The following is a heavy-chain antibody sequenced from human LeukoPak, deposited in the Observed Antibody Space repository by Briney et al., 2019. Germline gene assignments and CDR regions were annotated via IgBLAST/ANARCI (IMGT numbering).Heavy chain of an antibody. CDR2: ISYDGSNK. J-gene: IGHJ5*02. D-gene: IGHD1-26*01. CDR1: GFTFSSYG. V-gene: IGHV3-30*18. CDR3: AKEPLSRVSYNWFDP. Sequence: GALRLSCAASGFTFSSYGMHWVRQAPGKGLEWVAVISYDGSNKYYADSVKGRFTISRDNSKNTLYLQMNSLRAEDTAVYYCAKEPLSRVSYNWFDPWGQGTLVTVSS.